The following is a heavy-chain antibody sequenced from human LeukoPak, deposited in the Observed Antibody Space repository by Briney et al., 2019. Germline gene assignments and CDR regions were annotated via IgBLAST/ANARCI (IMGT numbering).Heavy chain of an antibody. D-gene: IGHD5-18*01. V-gene: IGHV4-59*12. CDR3: ASIVDTAMVIDY. Sequence: SETLSLTCTVSGGSISSYYWSWIRQPPGKGLEWIGYIYYSGSTYYNPSLKSRVTISVDKSKNQFSLKLSSVTAADTAVYYCASIVDTAMVIDYWGQGTLVTVSS. J-gene: IGHJ4*02. CDR1: GGSISSYY. CDR2: IYYSGST.